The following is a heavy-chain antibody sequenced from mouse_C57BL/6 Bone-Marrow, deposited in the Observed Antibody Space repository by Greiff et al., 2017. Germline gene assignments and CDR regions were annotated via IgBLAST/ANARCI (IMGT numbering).Heavy chain of an antibody. CDR2: INPYNGGT. J-gene: IGHJ3*01. CDR3: ARRCGWVAY. CDR1: GYTFTDYY. V-gene: IGHV1-19*01. Sequence: EVQLQQSGPVLVKPGASVKMSCKASGYTFTDYYMNWVKQSHGKSLEWIGVINPYNGGTSYNQKFKGKATLTVDKSSSTAYMELNRLTSEDSAVYYCARRCGWVAYWGQGTLVTVSA.